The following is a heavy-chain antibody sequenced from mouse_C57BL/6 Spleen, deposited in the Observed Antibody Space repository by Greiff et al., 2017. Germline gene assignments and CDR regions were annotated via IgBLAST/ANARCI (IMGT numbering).Heavy chain of an antibody. J-gene: IGHJ1*03. Sequence: QVQLQQPGAELVKPGASVKLSCKASGYTFTSYWMQWVKQRPGKGLEWIGEIDPSDSYNNYNQKFKGKATLTVDTSSSTAYMQLSSLTSEDSAVYYCERHYSNWYFDVWSTGTTVTVSS. V-gene: IGHV1-50*01. CDR2: IDPSDSYN. D-gene: IGHD2-5*01. CDR1: GYTFTSYW. CDR3: ERHYSNWYFDV.